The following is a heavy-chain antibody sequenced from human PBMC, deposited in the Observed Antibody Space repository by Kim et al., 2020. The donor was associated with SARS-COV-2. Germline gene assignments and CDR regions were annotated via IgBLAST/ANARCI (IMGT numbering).Heavy chain of an antibody. CDR3: ARDLRVAVADTNYYYYGMDV. D-gene: IGHD6-19*01. Sequence: RFTISRDNPKNTLYLQMNSLRAEDTAVYYCARDLRVAVADTNYYYYGMDVWGQGTTVTVSS. J-gene: IGHJ6*02. V-gene: IGHV3-53*01.